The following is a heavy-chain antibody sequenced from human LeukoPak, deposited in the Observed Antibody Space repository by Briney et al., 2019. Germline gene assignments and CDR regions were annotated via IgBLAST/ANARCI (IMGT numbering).Heavy chain of an antibody. J-gene: IGHJ4*02. CDR1: GGSFSGYY. CDR3: ARSVAGTFAPGY. Sequence: NPSETLSLTCAVYGGSFSGYYWSWIRQPPGKGLEWIGEINHSGSTNYNPSLKSRVTISIDTSKNQFSLKLSSVTAADTAVYYCARSVAGTFAPGYWGQGTLVTVSS. V-gene: IGHV4-34*01. CDR2: INHSGST. D-gene: IGHD6-19*01.